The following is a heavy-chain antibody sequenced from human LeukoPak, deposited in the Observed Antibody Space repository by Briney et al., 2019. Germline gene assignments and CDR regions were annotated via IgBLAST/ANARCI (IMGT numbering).Heavy chain of an antibody. Sequence: GGSLRLSCAASGFTFSNFWMSWVRQAPGKGLEWVANIKEDGSEKYYLASVKGRFTISRDNAKNTLHLQMSSLRAEDTAVYYCATPRGSGSYLAFDYWGQGTLVTVSS. J-gene: IGHJ4*02. D-gene: IGHD1-26*01. CDR3: ATPRGSGSYLAFDY. CDR1: GFTFSNFW. V-gene: IGHV3-7*01. CDR2: IKEDGSEK.